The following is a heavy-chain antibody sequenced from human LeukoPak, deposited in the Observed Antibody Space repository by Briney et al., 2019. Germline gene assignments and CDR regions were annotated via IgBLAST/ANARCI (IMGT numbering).Heavy chain of an antibody. D-gene: IGHD1-26*01. V-gene: IGHV3-23*01. CDR1: GFTFISYA. Sequence: PGGSLRLSCAASGFTFISYAMTWVRQAPGKGLEWVSGISGSGGSTYYADSVKGRFTISRDSSKNTLYLQMNTLRVEDTAVYFCARGGSPPEALGDAFDIRGQGTLGTVSS. CDR2: ISGSGGST. J-gene: IGHJ3*02. CDR3: ARGGSPPEALGDAFDI.